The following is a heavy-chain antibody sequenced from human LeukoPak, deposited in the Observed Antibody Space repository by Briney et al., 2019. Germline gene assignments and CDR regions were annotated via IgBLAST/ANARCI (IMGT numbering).Heavy chain of an antibody. V-gene: IGHV4-38-2*01. CDR1: GYSISSGYY. J-gene: IGHJ4*02. CDR2: IYHSGST. CDR3: ARSATGFRQDY. Sequence: SETLSLTYAVSGYSISSGYYWAWIRQPPGKGLEWIGSIYHSGSTYYNPSLKSRVTISVDTPMNQYSLKLSSVTAADTAVYYCARSATGFRQDYWGQGTLVTVSS. D-gene: IGHD3-9*01.